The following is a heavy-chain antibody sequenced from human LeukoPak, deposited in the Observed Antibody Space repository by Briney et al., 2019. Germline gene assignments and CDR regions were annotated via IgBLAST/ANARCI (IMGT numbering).Heavy chain of an antibody. CDR2: ISGSGGST. J-gene: IGHJ4*02. V-gene: IGHV3-23*01. Sequence: GGSLRLSCAASGLTFSSYAMSWVRQAPGKGLEWVSAISGSGGSTYYADSVKGRFTISRDNSKNTLYLQMNSLRAEDTAVYYCAKDSDSSLSDYYFDYWGQGTLVTVSS. D-gene: IGHD6-6*01. CDR3: AKDSDSSLSDYYFDY. CDR1: GLTFSSYA.